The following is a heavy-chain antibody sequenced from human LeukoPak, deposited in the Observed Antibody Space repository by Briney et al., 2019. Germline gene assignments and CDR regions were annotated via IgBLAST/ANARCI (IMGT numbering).Heavy chain of an antibody. J-gene: IGHJ4*02. Sequence: GGSLRLSCAASGFTFSSYAMSWVRQAPGKGLEWVAGISAGGGNTFYADSVKGRFSISRENSKNTLYLQMNSLRGEDTAVYYCAKDGDTMIRGVIYYDCWGQGTLVSVSS. CDR2: ISAGGGNT. CDR3: AKDGDTMIRGVIYYDC. V-gene: IGHV3-23*01. D-gene: IGHD3-10*01. CDR1: GFTFSSYA.